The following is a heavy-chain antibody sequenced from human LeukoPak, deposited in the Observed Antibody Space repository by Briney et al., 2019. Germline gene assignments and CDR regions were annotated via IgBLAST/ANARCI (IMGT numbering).Heavy chain of an antibody. J-gene: IGHJ4*02. CDR2: ISWNSGTI. CDR3: ARGRWFGESPFDY. CDR1: GSTFDDYA. D-gene: IGHD3-10*01. V-gene: IGHV3-9*01. Sequence: GRSLRLSCAASGSTFDDYAMHWVRQAPGKGLEWVSGISWNSGTIGYADSVKGRFTISRDNAKNSLYLQMNSLRTEDTALYYCARGRWFGESPFDYWGPGTLVAVSS.